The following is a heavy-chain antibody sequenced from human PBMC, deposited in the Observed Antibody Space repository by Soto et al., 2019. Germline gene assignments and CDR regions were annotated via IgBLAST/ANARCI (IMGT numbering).Heavy chain of an antibody. CDR3: AHIPVRWFGELAYYYGMDV. J-gene: IGHJ6*02. Sequence: QITLKESGPTLVKPTQTLTLTCTFSGFSLSTSGVGVGWIRQPPGKALEWLALIYWDDDKRYSPSLKSRLTITKDTSKNQVVLTMTHRDPVDTATYYCAHIPVRWFGELAYYYGMDVWGQGTTVTVSS. V-gene: IGHV2-5*02. CDR1: GFSLSTSGVG. D-gene: IGHD3-10*01. CDR2: IYWDDDK.